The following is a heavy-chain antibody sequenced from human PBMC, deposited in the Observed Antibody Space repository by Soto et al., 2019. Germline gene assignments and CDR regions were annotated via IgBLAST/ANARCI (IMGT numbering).Heavy chain of an antibody. CDR2: IYPGGST. CDR1: GDSISDYY. J-gene: IGHJ4*02. Sequence: SETLSLTCTVSGDSISDYYWSWIRQPAGKGLEWIGRIYPGGSTNYNPSLKSRVTMSVDTSKNQFSLKLSSVTAADPAVYYCARATGTLRSRNCDYWGQGSLVTVSS. V-gene: IGHV4-4*07. D-gene: IGHD1-1*01. CDR3: ARATGTLRSRNCDY.